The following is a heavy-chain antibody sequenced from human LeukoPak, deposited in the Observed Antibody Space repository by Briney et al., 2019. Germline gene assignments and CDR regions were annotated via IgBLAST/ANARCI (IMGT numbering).Heavy chain of an antibody. CDR1: GFTFSSYG. Sequence: GGSLRLSCAASGFTFSSYGMSWVRQAPGKGMEWVSAISGSGGRTYYADSVKGRFTISRDNSKNTLYLQMNSLRAEDTAVYYCAKEKPRSSFYYWGQGTLVTVSS. V-gene: IGHV3-23*01. CDR3: AKEKPRSSFYY. J-gene: IGHJ4*02. CDR2: ISGSGGRT.